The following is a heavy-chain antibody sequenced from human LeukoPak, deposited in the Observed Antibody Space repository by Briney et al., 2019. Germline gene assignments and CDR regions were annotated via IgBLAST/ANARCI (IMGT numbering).Heavy chain of an antibody. V-gene: IGHV3-48*04. J-gene: IGHJ4*02. CDR3: ARALLGHISGWYSFGD. D-gene: IGHD6-19*01. Sequence: GGSLRLSCAASGFTFSTYDMNWVRQAPGKGLEWVSYISSSSSTIYYADSVKGRFTISRDNAKNSLYLQMNSLKAEDTAVYYCARALLGHISGWYSFGDWGQGTLVTVS. CDR2: ISSSSSTI. CDR1: GFTFSTYD.